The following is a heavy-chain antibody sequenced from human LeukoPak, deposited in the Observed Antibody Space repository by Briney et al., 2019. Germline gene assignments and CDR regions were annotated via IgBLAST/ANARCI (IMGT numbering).Heavy chain of an antibody. CDR3: ARVAAGIGFFQH. CDR2: IHHSGST. Sequence: GSLRLSCAASGFTFSSYSMNWVRQAPGKGLEWIGNIHHSGSTYYNPSLKSRVTTSVDTSKNQLSLKLSSVTAADTAVYYCARVAAGIGFFQHWGQGTLVTVSS. V-gene: IGHV4-38-2*01. CDR1: GFTFSSYS. J-gene: IGHJ1*01. D-gene: IGHD6-13*01.